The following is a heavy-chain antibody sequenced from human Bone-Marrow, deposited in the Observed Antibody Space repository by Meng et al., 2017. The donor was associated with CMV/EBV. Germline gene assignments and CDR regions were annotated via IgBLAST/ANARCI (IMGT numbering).Heavy chain of an antibody. D-gene: IGHD2-2*02. CDR2: IIPIFGTA. J-gene: IGHJ1*01. Sequence: SVKVSCKASGCTFSSYAISWVRQAPGQGLEWMGGIIPIFGTANYAQKFQGRVTITTDESTSTAYMELSSLRSEDTAVYYCARDEVPAAISVYFQHWGQGTLVTVSS. CDR3: ARDEVPAAISVYFQH. CDR1: GCTFSSYA. V-gene: IGHV1-69*05.